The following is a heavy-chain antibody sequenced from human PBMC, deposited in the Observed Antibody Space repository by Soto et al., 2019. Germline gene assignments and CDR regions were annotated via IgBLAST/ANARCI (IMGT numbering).Heavy chain of an antibody. CDR1: GYTFTIHD. V-gene: IGHV1-8*01. J-gene: IGHJ4*02. CDR2: LNPHSGKT. Sequence: QVQLVQSGAEVKKPGASVKVSCKASGYTFTIHDIHWVRQAPGQGLEWMAGLNPHSGKTAYAQKFQGRLTMTWNASTSTADMELSSLRSEYTAMYYCARVSSIAARRSFDSWGQGTLVTVSS. CDR3: ARVSSIAARRSFDS. D-gene: IGHD6-6*01.